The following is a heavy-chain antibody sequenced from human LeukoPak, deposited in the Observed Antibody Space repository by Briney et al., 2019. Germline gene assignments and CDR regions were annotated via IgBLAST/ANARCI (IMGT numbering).Heavy chain of an antibody. CDR2: INPSGGST. D-gene: IGHD3-10*01. CDR3: ARDRTGPPYYYYYGMDV. Sequence: ASVKVSCKASGYTFTSYYMHWVRQAPGQGLEWMGIINPSGGSTSYAQKFQGRVTMTRDTSTSTVYMELSSLRSEDTAVYYCARDRTGPPYYYYYGMDVWGQGTTVTVSS. CDR1: GYTFTSYY. J-gene: IGHJ6*02. V-gene: IGHV1-46*01.